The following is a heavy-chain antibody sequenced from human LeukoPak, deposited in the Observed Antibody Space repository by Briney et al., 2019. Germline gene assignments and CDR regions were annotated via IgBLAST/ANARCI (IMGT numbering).Heavy chain of an antibody. CDR2: IYHSGST. D-gene: IGHD1-26*01. V-gene: IGHV4-38-2*02. CDR3: ARDYKVLNGFVPREVGATGGWFDP. J-gene: IGHJ5*02. Sequence: SETLSLTCTVSGYSISSGYFWGWIRQPPGKGLEWIGTIYHSGSTYYNPSLKSRVTISLDTSKNQFSLKLGSVTAADTAVYYCARDYKVLNGFVPREVGATGGWFDPWGQGTLVTVSS. CDR1: GYSISSGYF.